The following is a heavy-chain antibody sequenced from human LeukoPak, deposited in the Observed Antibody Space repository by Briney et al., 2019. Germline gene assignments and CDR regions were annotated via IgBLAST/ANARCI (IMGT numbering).Heavy chain of an antibody. D-gene: IGHD5-18*01. CDR3: ASASYGYRFDD. Sequence: ASVKVSCKPYGYTFTSYGISRVQQAHVQGPEGMGWISDYNWKTNYAQKLHGGGTITTDTSTGKVYMELSSLRTDNTVVYYCASASYGYRFDDRGQGTLVTVSA. CDR1: GYTFTSYG. J-gene: IGHJ4*02. V-gene: IGHV1-18*01. CDR2: ISDYNWKT.